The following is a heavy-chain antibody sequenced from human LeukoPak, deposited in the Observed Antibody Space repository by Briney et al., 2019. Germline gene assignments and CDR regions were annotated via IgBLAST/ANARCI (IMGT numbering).Heavy chain of an antibody. CDR2: INPSGGST. CDR1: GYTFTSYY. D-gene: IGHD3-9*01. Sequence: ASVKVSCKASGYTFTSYYMHWVRQAPGQGLEWMGIINPSGGSTSYAQKFQGRVTMTRDTSTSTVYMELSRLRSDDTAVYYCARDLLSPYYDILTGYYGYWGQGTLVTVSS. CDR3: ARDLLSPYYDILTGYYGY. J-gene: IGHJ4*02. V-gene: IGHV1-46*01.